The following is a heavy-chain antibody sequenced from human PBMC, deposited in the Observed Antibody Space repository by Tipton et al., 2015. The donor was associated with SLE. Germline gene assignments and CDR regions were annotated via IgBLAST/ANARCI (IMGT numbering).Heavy chain of an antibody. V-gene: IGHV4-61*09. Sequence: TLSLTCTVSGGSISSGSYYWSWIRQPAGKGLEWIGYIYYSGSTNYNPSLKSRVTISVDTSKNQFSLKVSSVTAADTAVYHCARGLSSWDYFDYWGQGTLVTVSS. CDR1: GGSISSGSYY. D-gene: IGHD6-13*01. J-gene: IGHJ4*02. CDR3: ARGLSSWDYFDY. CDR2: IYYSGST.